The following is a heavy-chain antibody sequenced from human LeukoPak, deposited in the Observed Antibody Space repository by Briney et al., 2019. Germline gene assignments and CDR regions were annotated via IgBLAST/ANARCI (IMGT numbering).Heavy chain of an antibody. Sequence: GGSLRLSCAASGFTFSSYSMNWVRQAPGKGLEWVSSISSSSSYIYYADSVKGRFTISRDNAKNSLYLQMNSLRAEDTAVYYCARETGGQLVKPDDAFDIWGQGTMVTVSS. CDR2: ISSSSSYI. CDR3: ARETGGQLVKPDDAFDI. CDR1: GFTFSSYS. D-gene: IGHD6-6*01. J-gene: IGHJ3*02. V-gene: IGHV3-21*01.